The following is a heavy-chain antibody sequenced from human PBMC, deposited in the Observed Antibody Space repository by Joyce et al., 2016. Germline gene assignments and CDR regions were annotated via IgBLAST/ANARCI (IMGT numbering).Heavy chain of an antibody. CDR2: MYWDGDE. Sequence: QITLKESGPTLVEPTQTLTLTCTFSGFSISTSGVGVGWIRQPPGKALEWLALMYWDGDERYRPSLKSRVTINKDTSRDQVVLTMTNMDHVDTATFCCARFGGGYFSRMHEAFDVWGQGTMVTVSS. D-gene: IGHD3-16*01. V-gene: IGHV2-5*02. CDR1: GFSISTSGVG. CDR3: ARFGGGYFSRMHEAFDV. J-gene: IGHJ3*01.